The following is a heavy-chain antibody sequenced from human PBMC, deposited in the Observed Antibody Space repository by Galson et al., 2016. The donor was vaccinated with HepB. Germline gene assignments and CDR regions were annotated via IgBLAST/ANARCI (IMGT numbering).Heavy chain of an antibody. Sequence: SETLSLTCAVSGDSIRTNNWWHWVRQFPGKGLEWIGEIYHSGDTNYNPSLKSRVTMSVDRSKNQFSLQLSAVTAADTVVYYCAKIRLQCLSLSKPCYGVGLDYWGQGTLVNVSS. CDR2: IYHSGDT. CDR3: AKIRLQCLSLSKPCYGVGLDY. J-gene: IGHJ4*02. CDR1: GDSIRTNNW. D-gene: IGHD4/OR15-4a*01. V-gene: IGHV4-4*02.